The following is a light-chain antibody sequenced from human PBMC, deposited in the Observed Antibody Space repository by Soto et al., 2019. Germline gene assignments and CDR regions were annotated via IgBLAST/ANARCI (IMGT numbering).Light chain of an antibody. V-gene: IGLV2-14*03. CDR2: AVS. CDR3: NSYTSSHGVV. Sequence: QSALTQPASVSGSPGQSITISCTGTSSDVGGYDFVSWYQQYPGKAPKLMIYAVSDRPSGVSNRFSGSKSGNTVSLTISGLQAEDEGGYFCNSYTSSHGVVFGGGTKLTVL. J-gene: IGLJ2*01. CDR1: SSDVGGYDF.